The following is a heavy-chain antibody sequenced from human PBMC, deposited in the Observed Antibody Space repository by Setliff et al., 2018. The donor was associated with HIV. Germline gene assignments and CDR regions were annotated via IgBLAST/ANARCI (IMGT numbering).Heavy chain of an antibody. CDR2: INGGSGRT. Sequence: ASVKVSCKVSGYSFTNSGMHWMRQAPGQRPEWMGCINGGSGRTEYSQKFQSRVTITRDTAARTEYMELSSLRSEDTAVYYCARRPYYFDYWGQGTLVTVSS. J-gene: IGHJ4*02. CDR1: GYSFTNSG. CDR3: ARRPYYFDY. V-gene: IGHV1-3*01.